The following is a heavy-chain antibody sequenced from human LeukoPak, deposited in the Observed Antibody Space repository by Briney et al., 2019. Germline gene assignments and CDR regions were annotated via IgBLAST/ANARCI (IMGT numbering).Heavy chain of an antibody. Sequence: ASVKVSCKASGYTFTTYYRHWVRQAPGQGLEWMGVINPSGGSTSFAQKFQARLTMTRDTSTSTVYMELSGLSSEDTAVYYCAREIVVVPSAMGLDPWGQGTLVTVSS. D-gene: IGHD2-2*01. CDR1: GYTFTTYY. CDR2: INPSGGST. J-gene: IGHJ5*02. CDR3: AREIVVVPSAMGLDP. V-gene: IGHV1-46*01.